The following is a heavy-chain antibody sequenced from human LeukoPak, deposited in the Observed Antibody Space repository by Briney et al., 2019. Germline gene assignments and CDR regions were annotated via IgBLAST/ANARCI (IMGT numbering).Heavy chain of an antibody. CDR1: GYTFTSYY. J-gene: IGHJ5*02. V-gene: IGHV1-46*01. CDR2: INPTGGST. D-gene: IGHD1-26*01. Sequence: ASVKVSCKASGYTFTSYYMHWVRQAPVQGLEWMGIINPTGGSTGYAQKFQGRVTMTRDMSTSTDYMELSSLRSEDTAIYYCARVNSVGDNAWWFDPWGQGTLVTVSS. CDR3: ARVNSVGDNAWWFDP.